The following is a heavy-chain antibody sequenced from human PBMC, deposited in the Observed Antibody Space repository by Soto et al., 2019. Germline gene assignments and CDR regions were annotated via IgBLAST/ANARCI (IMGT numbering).Heavy chain of an antibody. CDR1: GGSISSYY. CDR2: IYYSGST. CDR3: ARWGMSQLAGPHFDY. D-gene: IGHD6-6*01. V-gene: IGHV4-59*01. Sequence: QVQLQESGPGLVKPSETLSLTCTVSGGSISSYYWSWIRQPPGKGLEWIGYIYYSGSTNYNPSLKSRVTISVDTSKNQCSLKLSSVTAADTAVYYCARWGMSQLAGPHFDYWGQGTLVTVSS. J-gene: IGHJ4*02.